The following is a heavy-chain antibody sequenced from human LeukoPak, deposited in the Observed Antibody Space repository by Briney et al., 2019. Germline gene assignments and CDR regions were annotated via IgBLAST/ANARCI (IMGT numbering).Heavy chain of an antibody. CDR2: IVVGSGNT. J-gene: IGHJ4*02. V-gene: IGHV1-58*02. Sequence: ASVKVSCKASGFTFTSSAMQWVGQARGQRLEWIGWIVVGSGNTNYAQKFQEKVTITRDMSTSTAYMELSSLRSEDTAVYYCAADLSIDTAMVSLGYWGQGTLVTVSS. CDR3: AADLSIDTAMVSLGY. CDR1: GFTFTSSA. D-gene: IGHD5-18*01.